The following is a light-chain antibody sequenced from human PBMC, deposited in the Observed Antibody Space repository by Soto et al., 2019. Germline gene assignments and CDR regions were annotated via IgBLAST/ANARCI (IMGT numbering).Light chain of an antibody. CDR1: QSVSSN. Sequence: EIVMTQSPATLSVSPGERATLSCRASQSVSSNLAWYQQKPGQAPRLLIYGASIRATGVPARFSGSGSGTEFTLTISSLQSEDFAVYYCQQYNNWPPCTFGQGTKLEIK. CDR3: QQYNNWPPCT. CDR2: GAS. J-gene: IGKJ2*02. V-gene: IGKV3-15*01.